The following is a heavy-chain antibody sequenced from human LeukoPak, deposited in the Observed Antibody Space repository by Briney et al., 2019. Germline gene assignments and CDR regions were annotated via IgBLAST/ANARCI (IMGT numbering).Heavy chain of an antibody. V-gene: IGHV4-39*01. D-gene: IGHD6-13*01. CDR2: IYYSGST. CDR1: GGSISSSSYY. J-gene: IGHJ4*02. CDR3: ARHSRPLFDY. Sequence: SETLSLTCTVSGGSISSSSYYWGWIRQPPGKGLEWIGSIYYSGSTYYNPSLKSRVTISVDTSKNQFSLKLSSVTAADTAVYYCARHSRPLFDYWGQGTLVTVPS.